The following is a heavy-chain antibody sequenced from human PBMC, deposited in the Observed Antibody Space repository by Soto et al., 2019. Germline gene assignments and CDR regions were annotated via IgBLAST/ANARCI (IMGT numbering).Heavy chain of an antibody. J-gene: IGHJ6*02. CDR3: AKRTGIVEVPAYGMDV. D-gene: IGHD2-2*01. CDR2: ISGSGDST. CDR1: GFAFSSYA. Sequence: GGSLRLSCAASGFAFSSYAMSWVRQAPGKGLEWVSSISGSGDSTHSADSVEGRFTISRDNSRNTLYLQMNSLRAEDTAVYYCAKRTGIVEVPAYGMDVWGQGTTVTVSS. V-gene: IGHV3-23*01.